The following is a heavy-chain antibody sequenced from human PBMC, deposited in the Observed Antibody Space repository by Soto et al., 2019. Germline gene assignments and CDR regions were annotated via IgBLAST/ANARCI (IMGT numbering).Heavy chain of an antibody. CDR2: VHYSWGS. D-gene: IGHD3-10*01. CDR3: ARRGFGPLHGLVDV. V-gene: IGHV4-59*08. CDR1: GGSISSYH. J-gene: IGHJ6*02. Sequence: QVQLQESGPGLVKPSETLSLSCTVSGGSISSYHWSWIRQTPGKGLEWIGYVHYSWGSNYNPSLTSRVAISLDPPTSQFSLKLTSVTATDTAVYYCARRGFGPLHGLVDVWGHGTTVTVS.